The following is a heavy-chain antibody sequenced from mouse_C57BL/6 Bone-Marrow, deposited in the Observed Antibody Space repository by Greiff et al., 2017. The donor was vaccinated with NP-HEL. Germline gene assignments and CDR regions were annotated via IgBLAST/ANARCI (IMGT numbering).Heavy chain of an antibody. CDR2: IDPENGDT. D-gene: IGHD2-3*01. CDR1: GFNIKDDY. V-gene: IGHV14-4*01. J-gene: IGHJ3*01. Sequence: VQLQQSGAELVRPGASVKLSCTASGFNIKDDYMHWVKQRPEQGLEWIGWIDPENGDTEYASKFQGKATITADTSSNTAYLQLSSLTSEDTAVYYCTRWFQAWFAYWGQGTLVTVSA. CDR3: TRWFQAWFAY.